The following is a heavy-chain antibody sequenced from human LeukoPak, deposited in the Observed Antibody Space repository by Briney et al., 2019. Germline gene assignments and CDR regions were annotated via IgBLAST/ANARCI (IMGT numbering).Heavy chain of an antibody. CDR2: VDYSGRT. Sequence: PSETLSLTCTVSGGSITNSDYFWGWIRQPPGKGLEWIGNVDYSGRTHYNPSLISRVTIYAANSKNQFSLKHRSVTAADTAVYYCARLDASSAHFSGSFPDYWGQGTLVTVSS. CDR3: ARLDASSAHFSGSFPDY. CDR1: GGSITNSDYF. V-gene: IGHV4-39*01. D-gene: IGHD3-10*01. J-gene: IGHJ4*02.